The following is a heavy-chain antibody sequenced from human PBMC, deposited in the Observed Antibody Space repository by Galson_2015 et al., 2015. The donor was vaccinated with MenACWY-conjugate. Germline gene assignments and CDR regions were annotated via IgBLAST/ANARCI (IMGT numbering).Heavy chain of an antibody. V-gene: IGHV3-53*01. D-gene: IGHD1-20*01. Sequence: SLRLSCAVSGFTVSSNYMSWVRQAPGKGLEWVSVIYSDLTAYYADSVKGRFSISRDNSKNTVYLQLAGLRAEDTAMYYCARGPTYNWNDKYFDYWGRGTLVTVSS. CDR1: GFTVSSNY. J-gene: IGHJ4*02. CDR3: ARGPTYNWNDKYFDY. CDR2: IYSDLTA.